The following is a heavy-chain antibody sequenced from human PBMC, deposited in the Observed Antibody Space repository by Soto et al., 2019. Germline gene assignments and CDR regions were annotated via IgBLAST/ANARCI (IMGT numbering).Heavy chain of an antibody. CDR1: GFSFSISP. D-gene: IGHD2-15*01. Sequence: QVQLVESGGGVVQPGRSLRLSCAASGFSFSISPMHWVRQAPGKGPEWVALISYDGTNKFYADSVKGRFTISRDNSKSTPYLQVDSLRPEDAAVYYCARDPKTSGGQQWALNYFDSWGQGTLVTVSS. J-gene: IGHJ4*02. CDR3: ARDPKTSGGQQWALNYFDS. V-gene: IGHV3-30-3*01. CDR2: ISYDGTNK.